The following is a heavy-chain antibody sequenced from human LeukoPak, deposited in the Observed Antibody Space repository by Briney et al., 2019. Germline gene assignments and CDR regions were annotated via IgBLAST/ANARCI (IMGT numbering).Heavy chain of an antibody. CDR3: ARDSSTVTFDY. J-gene: IGHJ4*02. CDR1: GFTFSSYS. V-gene: IGHV3-48*04. D-gene: IGHD4-17*01. Sequence: GGSLRLSCAASGFTFSSYSMNWVRQAPGKGLEWVSYISSSSSTIYYADSVKGRFTISRDNAKDSLYLQMNSLRAEDTAVYYCARDSSTVTFDYWAREPWSPSPQ. CDR2: ISSSSSTI.